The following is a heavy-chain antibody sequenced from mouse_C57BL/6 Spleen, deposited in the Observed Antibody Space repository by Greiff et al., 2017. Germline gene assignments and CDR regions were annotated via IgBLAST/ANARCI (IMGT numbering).Heavy chain of an antibody. V-gene: IGHV1-15*01. CDR1: GYTFTDYE. D-gene: IGHD1-1*01. J-gene: IGHJ2*02. CDR3: TKEVYYGSSHYFDY. Sequence: VQLQQSGAELVRPGASVTLSCKASGYTFTDYEMHWVKQTPVHGLEWIGAIDPETGGPASNQKFTGKAILTANKSSSTAYMELRSLTAEVSAVYYGTKEVYYGSSHYFDYWGQGTSLTVSS. CDR2: IDPETGGP.